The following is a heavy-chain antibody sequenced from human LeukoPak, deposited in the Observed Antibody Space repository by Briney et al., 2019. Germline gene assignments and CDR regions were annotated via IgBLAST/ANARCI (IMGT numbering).Heavy chain of an antibody. J-gene: IGHJ3*02. D-gene: IGHD5-24*01. CDR2: LTDSGGTT. CDR3: AKKRDAFDI. Sequence: PGGSLRLSCVASGFTFSSYAMGWVRQAPGKRPEWVPSLTDSGGTTYYVDSVKGRFTISRDNSKNTLYLHMNSLRAEDTAMYYCAKKRDAFDIWGQGTVVAVSS. CDR1: GFTFSSYA. V-gene: IGHV3-23*01.